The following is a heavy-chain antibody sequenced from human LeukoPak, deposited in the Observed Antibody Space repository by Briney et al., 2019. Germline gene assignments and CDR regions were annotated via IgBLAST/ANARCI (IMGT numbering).Heavy chain of an antibody. CDR3: ARVTPAGAWLGYFDY. J-gene: IGHJ4*02. CDR2: VHYSGGS. V-gene: IGHV4-39*07. CDR1: GGSISSSTYY. Sequence: SETLSLTCTVSGGSISSSTYYWGWIRQSPGKGLEWIGSVHYSGGSYYRPSRKIRVTISLNTSKNQFSLKLSAVTAADTAVYYCARVTPAGAWLGYFDYWGQGTLVTVSS. D-gene: IGHD6-19*01.